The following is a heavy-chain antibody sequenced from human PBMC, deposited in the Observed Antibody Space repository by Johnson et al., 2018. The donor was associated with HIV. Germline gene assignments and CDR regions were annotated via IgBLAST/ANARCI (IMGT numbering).Heavy chain of an antibody. J-gene: IGHJ3*02. Sequence: VQLVESGGGLVQPGGSLILSCAVSGFTFSSHWMTWVRQAPGKGLEWVANIKTDGSEKYYVDSVKGRFTISRDNAKNSLYLQMNSLRAEDTAVYYCARDGRKLTYYYDSSGYDDAFDIWGQGTMVTVSS. CDR1: GFTFSSHW. CDR3: ARDGRKLTYYYDSSGYDDAFDI. V-gene: IGHV3-7*01. CDR2: IKTDGSEK. D-gene: IGHD3-22*01.